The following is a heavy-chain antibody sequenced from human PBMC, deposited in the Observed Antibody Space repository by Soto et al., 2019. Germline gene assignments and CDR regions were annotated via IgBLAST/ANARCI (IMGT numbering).Heavy chain of an antibody. J-gene: IGHJ6*02. CDR3: ARDRLHDFWSGYYSYYYYGMDV. CDR1: GGSISSYY. CDR2: IYTSGST. V-gene: IGHV4-4*07. Sequence: SETLSLTCTVSGGSISSYYWSWIRQPAGKGLEWIGRIYTSGSTNYNPSLKSRVTVSVDTSKNQFSLKLSSVTAADTAVYYCARDRLHDFWSGYYSYYYYGMDVWGQGTTVTV. D-gene: IGHD3-3*01.